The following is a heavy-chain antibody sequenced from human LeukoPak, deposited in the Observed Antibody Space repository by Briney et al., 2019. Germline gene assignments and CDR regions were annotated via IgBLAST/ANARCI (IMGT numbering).Heavy chain of an antibody. CDR3: ASEGDYYDSTAGSYTRYYFDY. J-gene: IGHJ4*02. V-gene: IGHV1-69*13. CDR2: IIPIFGTA. Sequence: GVSVKVSCKASGGTFSSYAISWVRQAPGQGLEWVGGIIPIFGTAHYAQKFQGRVTITADESTSTAYMELSSLRSEDTAVYYCASEGDYYDSTAGSYTRYYFDYWGQGTLVTVSS. CDR1: GGTFSSYA. D-gene: IGHD3-22*01.